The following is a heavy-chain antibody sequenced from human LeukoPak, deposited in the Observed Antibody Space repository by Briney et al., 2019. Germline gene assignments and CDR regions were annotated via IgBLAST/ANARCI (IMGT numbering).Heavy chain of an antibody. CDR2: IYHSGST. J-gene: IGHJ4*02. CDR3: ARTQLRGFYFDY. Sequence: SETLSLTCAVSGYSISSGYYWGWIRQPPGKGLEWIGSIYHSGSTCYNPSLKSRVTISVDTSKNQFSLKLSSVTAADTAVYYCARTQLRGFYFDYWGQGTLVTVSS. V-gene: IGHV4-38-2*01. CDR1: GYSISSGYY. D-gene: IGHD3-10*01.